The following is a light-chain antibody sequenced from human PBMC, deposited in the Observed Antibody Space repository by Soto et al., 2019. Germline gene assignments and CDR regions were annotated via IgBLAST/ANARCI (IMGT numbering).Light chain of an antibody. CDR1: QSVLYSSNSKNY. CDR2: WAS. CDR3: QQYYSTIT. J-gene: IGKJ5*01. V-gene: IGKV4-1*01. Sequence: DIVMTQSPDSLAVSLGERATINCKSSQSVLYSSNSKNYLAWYQQKPGQPPRLLIYWASTRESGVPDRFSGSGSGTDFTLTISSLQAEDVAVYYCQQYYSTITFGQGTRLEMK.